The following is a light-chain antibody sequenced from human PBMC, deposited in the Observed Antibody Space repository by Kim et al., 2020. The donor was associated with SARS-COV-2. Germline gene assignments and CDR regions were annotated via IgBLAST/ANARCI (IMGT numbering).Light chain of an antibody. CDR1: GPNIGKFS. V-gene: IGLV1-51*01. Sequence: PGQKVTISCSGSGPNIGKFSVSWYQQLPGTAPKLLIYANEKRPSGIPDRFSGSKSGTSATLVITGLQTGDEADYYCGTWDNSRGGVFGGGTQLTVL. J-gene: IGLJ3*02. CDR2: ANE. CDR3: GTWDNSRGGV.